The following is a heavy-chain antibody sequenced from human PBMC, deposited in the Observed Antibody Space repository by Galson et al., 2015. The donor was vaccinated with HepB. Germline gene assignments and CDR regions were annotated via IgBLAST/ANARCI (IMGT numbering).Heavy chain of an antibody. Sequence: CAISGDSVSSNSAAWNWIRQSPSRGLEWLGRTYYRSKWYNDYAVSVKSRITINPDTSKNQFSLQLNSVTPEDTAVYYCARSGLLWFGEFSPPNFDYWGQGTLVTVSS. J-gene: IGHJ4*02. CDR1: GDSVSSNSAA. CDR3: ARSGLLWFGEFSPPNFDY. D-gene: IGHD3-10*01. V-gene: IGHV6-1*01. CDR2: TYYRSKWYN.